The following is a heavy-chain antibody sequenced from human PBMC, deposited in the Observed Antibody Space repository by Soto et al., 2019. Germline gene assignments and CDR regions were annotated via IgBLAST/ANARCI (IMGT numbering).Heavy chain of an antibody. CDR3: ANFNWYFDL. CDR1: GVSVSSGSYF. Sequence: PSETLSLTCTVSGVSVSSGSYFWGWIRQPPGKGLEWIGTIYYRGSTYYNPSLKSRVTISVDTSKNQFSLKLSSVTAADTAVYYCANFNWYFDLWGRGTLVT. CDR2: IYYRGST. J-gene: IGHJ2*01. V-gene: IGHV4-39*07.